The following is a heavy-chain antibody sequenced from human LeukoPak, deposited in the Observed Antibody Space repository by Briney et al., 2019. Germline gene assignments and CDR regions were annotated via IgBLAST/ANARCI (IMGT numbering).Heavy chain of an antibody. D-gene: IGHD6-19*01. V-gene: IGHV3-74*01. CDR1: GFTFSTSW. J-gene: IGHJ4*02. Sequence: GGSLRLSCAASGFTFSTSWVHWVRQAPGEGLVWVSRMNGDGTTIDYADSVKGRFTISRDNAKNTLYLQMNSLRAEDTAVYYCARAGSYYFDYWGQGTLVTVSS. CDR3: ARAGSYYFDY. CDR2: MNGDGTTI.